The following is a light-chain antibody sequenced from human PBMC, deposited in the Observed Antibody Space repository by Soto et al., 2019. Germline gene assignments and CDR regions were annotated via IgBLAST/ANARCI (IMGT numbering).Light chain of an antibody. CDR2: DVS. Sequence: QCVLTQPPSVSGSPGQSVTISCTGTSSDVGSYNRVSWYQQPPGTAPKLMIYDVSNRPSGVPDRFSGSKSGNAASLTISGLRAEDEADYYCSSYTITSTYVFGIGTKVTVL. CDR3: SSYTITSTYV. CDR1: SSDVGSYNR. V-gene: IGLV2-18*02. J-gene: IGLJ1*01.